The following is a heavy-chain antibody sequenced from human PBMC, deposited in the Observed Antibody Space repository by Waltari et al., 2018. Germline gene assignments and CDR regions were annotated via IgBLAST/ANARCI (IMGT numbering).Heavy chain of an antibody. CDR2: FYYTGRT. Sequence: QLQESGPGLVKPSETLSLTCNVSGASISSGDYSWGWVRQPPGKGLEWIGSFYYTGRTYYNPSLKSRVTMSVGTSKNHFSLTLSSVTAADTAIYYCARDLYPLGYYFDYWGQGTLVTVSP. CDR3: ARDLYPLGYYFDY. D-gene: IGHD6-13*01. CDR1: GASISSGDYS. J-gene: IGHJ4*02. V-gene: IGHV4-39*07.